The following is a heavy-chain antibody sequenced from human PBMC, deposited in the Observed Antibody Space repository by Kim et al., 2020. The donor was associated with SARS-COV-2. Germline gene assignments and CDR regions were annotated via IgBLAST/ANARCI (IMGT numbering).Heavy chain of an antibody. CDR2: INHTGST. CDR1: GGSFNGYY. CDR3: ARRGYSGSGSDY. J-gene: IGHJ4*02. D-gene: IGHD5-12*01. V-gene: IGHV4-34*01. Sequence: SETLSLTCAVYGGSFNGYYWNWIRQPPGKGLEWIGEINHTGSTNYNPSLKSRVTISVDTSKNQFSLRLNSVTAADTAIYYCARRGYSGSGSDYWGQGTLVTVSS.